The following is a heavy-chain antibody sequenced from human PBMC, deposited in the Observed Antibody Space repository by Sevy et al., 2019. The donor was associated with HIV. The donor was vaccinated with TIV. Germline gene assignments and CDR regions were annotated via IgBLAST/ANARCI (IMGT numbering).Heavy chain of an antibody. CDR2: IYHSGST. CDR1: GGSISSSNW. Sequence: SETLSLTCAVSGGSISSSNWWSWVRQPPGKGLEWIGEIYHSGSTNYNPSLKSRVTISVDKSKNQFSLKLSSVTAADTAVYYCARETTYYYDSSGYYFSRSYWYFDLWGRGTPVTVSS. J-gene: IGHJ2*01. D-gene: IGHD3-22*01. V-gene: IGHV4-4*02. CDR3: ARETTYYYDSSGYYFSRSYWYFDL.